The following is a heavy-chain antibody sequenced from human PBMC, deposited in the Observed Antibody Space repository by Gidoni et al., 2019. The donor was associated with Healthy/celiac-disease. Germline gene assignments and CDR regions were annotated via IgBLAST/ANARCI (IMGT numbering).Heavy chain of an antibody. J-gene: IGHJ4*02. CDR3: ARGDGYNGPIDY. D-gene: IGHD5-12*01. CDR1: GGSISSSSYY. CDR2: IYYSGST. V-gene: IGHV4-39*01. Sequence: QLPLQESGPGLVKPSETLSLTCTVSGGSISSSSYYWGWIRQPPGKGLEWIGRIYYSGSTYYNPSLKRRVTISVDTSKNQFSLKLSSVTAADTAVYYCARGDGYNGPIDYWGQGTLVTVSS.